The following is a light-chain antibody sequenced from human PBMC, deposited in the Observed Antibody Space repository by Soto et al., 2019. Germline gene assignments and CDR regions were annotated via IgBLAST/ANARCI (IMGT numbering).Light chain of an antibody. CDR1: SGDIGGNDY. J-gene: IGLJ2*01. V-gene: IGLV2-11*01. CDR2: DVN. CDR3: CSYAGSYSYVV. Sequence: QSALTQPRSVSGSPGQSVTISCTGTSGDIGGNDYVSWYQQHPGKAPKFIIFDVNKRPTGVPDRFSGSKSGNTASLTISGLQADDEPDYYCCSYAGSYSYVVFGGGTQLTVL.